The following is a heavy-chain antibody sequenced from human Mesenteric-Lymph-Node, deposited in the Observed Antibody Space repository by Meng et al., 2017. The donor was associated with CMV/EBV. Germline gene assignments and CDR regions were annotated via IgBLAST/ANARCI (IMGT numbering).Heavy chain of an antibody. CDR1: GFIFSRNA. V-gene: IGHV3-48*04. J-gene: IGHJ4*02. D-gene: IGHD6-13*01. CDR3: ARDGRSNWYYFDY. CDR2: ISNTGSTI. Sequence: GGSLRLSCAASGFIFSRNAMHWVRQTPGKGLEWVSYISNTGSTIFYADSVKGRFTISRDNAKNSLYLQMNSLRAEDTAVYYCARDGRSNWYYFDYWGQGTLVTVSS.